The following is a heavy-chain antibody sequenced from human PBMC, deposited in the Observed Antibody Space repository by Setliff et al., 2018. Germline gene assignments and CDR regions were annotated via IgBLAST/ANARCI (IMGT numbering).Heavy chain of an antibody. CDR1: GGSISTDHYY. CDR2: I. D-gene: IGHD3-22*01. Sequence: SETLSLTCTASGGSISTDHYYWGWIRQPPGKGLEWIGSIDYNPSLKSRVTISVDTSKNQFSLKLMSVTAADTAVSYCATMRNYYETGNYYSSRWFDPWGQGTLVTVSS. V-gene: IGHV4-61*05. J-gene: IGHJ5*02. CDR3: ATMRNYYETGNYYSSRWFDP.